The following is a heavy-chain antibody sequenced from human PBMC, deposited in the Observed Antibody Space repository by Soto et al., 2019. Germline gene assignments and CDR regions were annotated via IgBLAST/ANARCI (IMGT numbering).Heavy chain of an antibody. CDR1: GVTFSSYG. J-gene: IGHJ4*02. V-gene: IGHV3-30*18. CDR3: AKITVQLWFDY. Sequence: SLKISCAASGVTFSSYGMHWVRQAPGKGLEWVAVISYDGSNKYYADSVKGRFTISRDNSKNTLYLQMNSLRAEDTAVYYCAKITVQLWFDYWGQGTLVTVSS. D-gene: IGHD5-18*01. CDR2: ISYDGSNK.